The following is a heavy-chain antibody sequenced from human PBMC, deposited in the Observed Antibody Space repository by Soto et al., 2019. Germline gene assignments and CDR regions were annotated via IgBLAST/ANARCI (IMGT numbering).Heavy chain of an antibody. V-gene: IGHV3-33*01. Sequence: GSLRLSCAASGFTFSSYGMHWVRQAPGKGLEWVADIWYDGSNKYYADSVKGRFTISRDNSKNTLYLQMNSLRAEDTAVYYCARDNTLRRYYDFWSGFPPRNWFEPWGQG. J-gene: IGHJ5*02. CDR3: ARDNTLRRYYDFWSGFPPRNWFEP. D-gene: IGHD3-3*01. CDR2: IWYDGSNK. CDR1: GFTFSSYG.